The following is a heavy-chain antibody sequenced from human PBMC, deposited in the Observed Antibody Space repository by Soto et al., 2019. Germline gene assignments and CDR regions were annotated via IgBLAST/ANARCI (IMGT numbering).Heavy chain of an antibody. D-gene: IGHD3-3*01. V-gene: IGHV3-23*01. CDR2: ISGSGGST. CDR1: GFTFSSYA. Sequence: VGSLVLSCSASGFTFSSYAMIWVRQAPGKGLEWVSAISGSGGSTYYADSVKGRFTISRDNSKNTLYLQMNSPRAEDTAVYYCAKQYDFWSGYFDYWGQGTLVTVSS. J-gene: IGHJ4*02. CDR3: AKQYDFWSGYFDY.